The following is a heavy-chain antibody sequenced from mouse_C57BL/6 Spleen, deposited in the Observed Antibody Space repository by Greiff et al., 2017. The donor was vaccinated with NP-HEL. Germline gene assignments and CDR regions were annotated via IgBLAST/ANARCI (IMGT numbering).Heavy chain of an antibody. Sequence: VKLMESGAELVRPGASVKLSCKASGYTFTDYYINWVKQRPGQGLEWIARIYPGSGNTYYNEKFKGKATLTAEKSSSPAYMQLSSLTSEDSAVYVCARGGSSYGGLANWGQGTRVTVSA. D-gene: IGHD1-1*01. CDR3: ARGGSSYGGLAN. CDR2: IYPGSGNT. J-gene: IGHJ3*01. CDR1: GYTFTDYY. V-gene: IGHV1-76*01.